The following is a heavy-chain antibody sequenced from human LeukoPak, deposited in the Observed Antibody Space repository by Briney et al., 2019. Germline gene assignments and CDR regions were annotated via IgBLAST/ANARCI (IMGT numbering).Heavy chain of an antibody. Sequence: ASVKVSCKASGGTFSSYAISWVRQAPGQGLEWMGGIIPIFGTANYAQKFQGRVTITADESTSTAYMELSSLRSEDTAVYYCARDQEYYDFWSGAVRPYYMDVWGKGTTVTVSS. CDR2: IIPIFGTA. CDR1: GGTFSSYA. CDR3: ARDQEYYDFWSGAVRPYYMDV. V-gene: IGHV1-69*13. D-gene: IGHD3-3*01. J-gene: IGHJ6*03.